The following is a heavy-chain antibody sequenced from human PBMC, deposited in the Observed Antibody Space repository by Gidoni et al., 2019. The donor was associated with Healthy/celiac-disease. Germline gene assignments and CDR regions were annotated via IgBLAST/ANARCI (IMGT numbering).Heavy chain of an antibody. Sequence: QVQLQESGPGLVKPSETLSLTCTFTGGSISSYYGSWLRQPPGKGLEWIGYIYYSGSTNYNPSLKSRVTISVDTSKNQFSLKLSSVTAADTAVYYCARGSDYYDSSGYYLYYFDYWGQGTLVTVSS. V-gene: IGHV4-59*01. CDR2: IYYSGST. D-gene: IGHD3-22*01. J-gene: IGHJ4*02. CDR1: GGSISSYY. CDR3: ARGSDYYDSSGYYLYYFDY.